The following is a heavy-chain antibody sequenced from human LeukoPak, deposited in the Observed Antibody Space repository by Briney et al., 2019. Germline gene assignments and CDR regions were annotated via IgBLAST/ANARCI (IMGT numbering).Heavy chain of an antibody. CDR2: IRYDGSNK. Sequence: GGSLRLSCAASGFTFSSYGMHWVRQAPGKGLEWVAFIRYDGSNKYYADSVKGRFTISRDNSKNTLYLQMNSLRAEDTAVYYCAKEIWPRAGLGTVAGDYWGQGTLATVSS. V-gene: IGHV3-30*02. CDR3: AKEIWPRAGLGTVAGDY. J-gene: IGHJ4*02. D-gene: IGHD6-19*01. CDR1: GFTFSSYG.